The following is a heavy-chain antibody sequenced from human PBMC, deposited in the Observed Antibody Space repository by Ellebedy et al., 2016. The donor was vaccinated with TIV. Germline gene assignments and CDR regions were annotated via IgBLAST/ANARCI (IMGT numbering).Heavy chain of an antibody. CDR3: ARDPVGVGPAFDI. CDR2: IYSTGDT. D-gene: IGHD4-23*01. V-gene: IGHV3-53*01. J-gene: IGHJ3*02. CDR1: GLPVRSNY. Sequence: PGGSLRLSCAVSGLPVRSNYMSWVRQAPGKGLEWVSLIYSTGDTYYADSVKGRFTISRDNSKNTLYLQMNSLRAEDTAVYYCARDPVGVGPAFDIWGQGTMVTVSS.